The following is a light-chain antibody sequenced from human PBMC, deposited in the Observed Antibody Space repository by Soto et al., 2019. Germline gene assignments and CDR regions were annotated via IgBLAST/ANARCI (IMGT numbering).Light chain of an antibody. CDR1: SSDVGGYSF. V-gene: IGLV2-14*01. J-gene: IGLJ1*01. CDR3: SSYTSSSLYV. Sequence: SALTQPASVSGSPGQSIAISCTGTSSDVGGYSFVSWYQQHPGKAPKVMIYDVSNRPSGVSDRFSGSKSGNTASLTISGLQAEDEADYYCSSYTSSSLYVFGTGTKVTVL. CDR2: DVS.